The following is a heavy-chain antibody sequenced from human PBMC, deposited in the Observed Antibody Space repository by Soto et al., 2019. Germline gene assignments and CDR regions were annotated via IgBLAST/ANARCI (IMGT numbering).Heavy chain of an antibody. V-gene: IGHV3-33*01. J-gene: IGHJ6*02. CDR3: ARGGEGMDV. CDR2: IWYDGSNK. Sequence: QVQLVESGGGVGQPGRSLRLSCAASGFTFSSYGMHWVRQAPGKGLEWVAVIWYDGSNKYYADSVKGRFTISRDNSKNTPYLQMNSLRAEDTAVYYCARGGEGMDVWGQGTTVTVSS. D-gene: IGHD7-27*01. CDR1: GFTFSSYG.